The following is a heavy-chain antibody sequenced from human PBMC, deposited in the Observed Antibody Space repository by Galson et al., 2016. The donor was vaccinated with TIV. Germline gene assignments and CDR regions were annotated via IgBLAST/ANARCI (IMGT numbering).Heavy chain of an antibody. CDR1: GVTFSIYS. V-gene: IGHV3-21*01. J-gene: IGHJ6*02. D-gene: IGHD4-17*01. Sequence: SLRLSCAASGVTFSIYSMNWVRQAPGKGLEWVAYISETSAYIYYADSVKGRFTISRDNAKNSLYLQMNSLRAEDTAVDYCARDPDATARASGMDVWGQGTIVTVSS. CDR2: ISETSAYI. CDR3: ARDPDATARASGMDV.